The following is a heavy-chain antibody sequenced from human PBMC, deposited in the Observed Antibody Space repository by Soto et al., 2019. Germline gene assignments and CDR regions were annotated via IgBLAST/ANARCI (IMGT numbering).Heavy chain of an antibody. CDR2: IYSGDST. CDR3: ARDKVQAAAVFQH. V-gene: IGHV3-66*01. D-gene: IGHD6-13*01. CDR1: GFTVSSIY. J-gene: IGHJ1*01. Sequence: SLRLSCAASGFTVSSIYMSWVRQAPGKGLEWVSVIYSGDSTYYADSVKGRFTISRDNSKNTLSLQMNSLRAEDTAVYYCARDKVQAAAVFQHWGQGTLVTVSS.